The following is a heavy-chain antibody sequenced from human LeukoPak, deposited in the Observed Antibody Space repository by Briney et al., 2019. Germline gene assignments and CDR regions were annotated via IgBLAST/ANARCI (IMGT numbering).Heavy chain of an antibody. D-gene: IGHD6-13*01. V-gene: IGHV1-18*01. CDR2: ISAYNGYT. CDR1: GYTFTSYG. Sequence: ASVKDSCKASGYTFTSYGISWVRQAPGQGLEWMGWISAYNGYTNYAQKLQGRVTMTTDTSTSTAYMELRSLRSDDTAVYYCARDHPVILAAAGTNWFDPWGQGTLVTVSS. J-gene: IGHJ5*02. CDR3: ARDHPVILAAAGTNWFDP.